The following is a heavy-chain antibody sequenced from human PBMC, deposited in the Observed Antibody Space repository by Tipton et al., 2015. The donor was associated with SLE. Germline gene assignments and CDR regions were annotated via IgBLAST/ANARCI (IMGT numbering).Heavy chain of an antibody. CDR3: ARVGSYFDY. CDR2: IYYSGST. V-gene: IGHV4-39*07. CDR1: GGSISSSSYY. Sequence: GSLRLSCTVSGGSISSSSYYWGWIRQPPGKGLEWIGSIYYSGSTNYNPSLKSRVTISVDTSKNQFSLKLSSVTAADTAVYYCARVGSYFDYWGQGTLVTVSS. J-gene: IGHJ4*02.